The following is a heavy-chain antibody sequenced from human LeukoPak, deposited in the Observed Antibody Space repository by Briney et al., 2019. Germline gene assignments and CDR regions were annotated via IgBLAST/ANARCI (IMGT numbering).Heavy chain of an antibody. CDR2: ISAYNGNT. CDR3: ARVEGYYDSSGYYCDY. Sequence: ASVKVSCKASGYTFTSYGISWVRQAPGQGLEWMGWISAYNGNTSYAQKLQGRVTMTTDTSTSTAYMELRSLRSDDTAVYYCARVEGYYDSSGYYCDYWGQGTLVTVSS. V-gene: IGHV1-18*01. CDR1: GYTFTSYG. J-gene: IGHJ4*02. D-gene: IGHD3-22*01.